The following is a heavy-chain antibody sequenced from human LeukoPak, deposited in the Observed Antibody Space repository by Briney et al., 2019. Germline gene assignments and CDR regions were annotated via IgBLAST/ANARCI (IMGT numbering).Heavy chain of an antibody. CDR1: GGSFSGYY. Sequence: PSETLSLTCAVYGGSFSGYYWSWIRQPPVKVLEWIGEINHSGSTNYNPSLKSRVTISVDTSKNQFSLKLSSVTAADTAVYYCARGIGDIRFLEWLSNLNYYFDYWGQGTLVTVSS. J-gene: IGHJ4*02. CDR2: INHSGST. D-gene: IGHD3-3*01. V-gene: IGHV4-34*01. CDR3: ARGIGDIRFLEWLSNLNYYFDY.